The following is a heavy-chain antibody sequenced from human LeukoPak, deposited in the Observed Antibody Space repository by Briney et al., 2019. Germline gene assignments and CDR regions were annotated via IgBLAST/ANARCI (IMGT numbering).Heavy chain of an antibody. CDR3: ARDKYGSGSPDY. CDR1: GFTFSSYA. V-gene: IGHV3-30*01. CDR2: ISYDGSNK. J-gene: IGHJ4*02. Sequence: QPGRSLRLSCAASGFTFSSYAMHWVRQAPGKGLEWVAVISYDGSNKYYADSVKGRFTISRDNSKNTLYLQMNSLRAEDTAVYYCARDKYGSGSPDYWGQGTLVTVSS. D-gene: IGHD3-10*01.